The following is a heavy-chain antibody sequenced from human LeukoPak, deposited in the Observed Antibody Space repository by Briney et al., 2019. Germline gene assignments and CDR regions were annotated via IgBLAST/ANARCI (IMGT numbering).Heavy chain of an antibody. D-gene: IGHD2-2*01. CDR1: GYTFTSYG. CDR3: ARVCGTSCYFRQGGFDP. CDR2: ISAYNGNT. J-gene: IGHJ5*02. Sequence: ASVKVSCKASGYTFTSYGISWVRQAPGQGLEWMGWISAYNGNTNYAQKLQGRVTMTTDTSTSTAYMELRSLRSDDTAVYYCARVCGTSCYFRQGGFDPWGQGTLVTVSS. V-gene: IGHV1-18*01.